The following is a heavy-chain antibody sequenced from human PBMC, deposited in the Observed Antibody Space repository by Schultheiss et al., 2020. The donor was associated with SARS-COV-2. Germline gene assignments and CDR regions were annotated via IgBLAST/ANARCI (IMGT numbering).Heavy chain of an antibody. D-gene: IGHD3-10*01. Sequence: ASVKVSCKASGYTFTSYDINWVRQAPGQGLEWMGWISGYNENTNYAQKFQDRVTMTTDTSTSTAYMELRSLRSDDTAVYYCTRDRPPYGLALYFYYGMDVWGQGTTVTVSS. CDR2: ISGYNENT. V-gene: IGHV1-18*01. CDR3: TRDRPPYGLALYFYYGMDV. CDR1: GYTFTSYD. J-gene: IGHJ6*02.